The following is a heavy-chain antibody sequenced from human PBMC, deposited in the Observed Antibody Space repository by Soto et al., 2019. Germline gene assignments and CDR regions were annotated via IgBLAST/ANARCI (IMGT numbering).Heavy chain of an antibody. CDR3: ARAHSTTVITLKWGAMDF. D-gene: IGHD3-22*01. CDR1: GGSFSGFY. CDR2: IYHRGNT. V-gene: IGHV4-34*01. J-gene: IGHJ6*02. Sequence: SETLSLTCAVYGGSFSGFYWSWIRQSPGKGLEWIGEIYHRGNTNFNPSLKTRVSISVDTSKNQFSLNLTSVTAADTAVYYCARAHSTTVITLKWGAMDFWGQGTTVTVSS.